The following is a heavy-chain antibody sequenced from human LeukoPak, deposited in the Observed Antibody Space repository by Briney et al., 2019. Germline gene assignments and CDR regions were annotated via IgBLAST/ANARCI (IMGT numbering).Heavy chain of an antibody. V-gene: IGHV3-30-3*01. D-gene: IGHD3-22*01. CDR3: VRESEYYFDHSASFDY. CDR1: GFTFTAYL. Sequence: GRSLRLSCAASGFTFTAYLIHWVRQAPGKGLECVAVMSSDGNAMFYADSVKGRFTISRDNSKNTLYLQMNSLRAEDTAVYYCVRESEYYFDHSASFDYWGQGTLVTVSS. CDR2: MSSDGNAM. J-gene: IGHJ4*02.